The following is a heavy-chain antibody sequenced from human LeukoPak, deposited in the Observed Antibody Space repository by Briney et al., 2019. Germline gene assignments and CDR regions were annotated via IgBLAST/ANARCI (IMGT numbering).Heavy chain of an antibody. CDR3: VRGVGGDSRFDP. CDR2: INSDGSST. V-gene: IGHV3-74*01. Sequence: PGGSLRLSCAASGFTFCSYWMHWVRQAPGKGLVWVSRINSDGSSTRYADSVKGRFTISRDNAKNTLYLQMNSLRAEDTAVYYCVRGVGGDSRFDPWGQGTLVTVSS. J-gene: IGHJ5*02. D-gene: IGHD1-26*01. CDR1: GFTFCSYW.